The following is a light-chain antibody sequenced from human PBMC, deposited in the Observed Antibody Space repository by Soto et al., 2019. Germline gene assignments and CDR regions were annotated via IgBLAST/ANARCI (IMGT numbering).Light chain of an antibody. CDR1: QSVSSRY. CDR2: GAA. J-gene: IGKJ4*01. V-gene: IGKV3-20*01. CDR3: QQYGSSPPLT. Sequence: TVLTHSPGTLSLTQGETANRSCRAIQSVSSRYLGCYHQKPGQAPRLLIYGAASRATGIPDRFSGRGSGTDVTLTISRLEPEDFAVYYCQQYGSSPPLTFGGGTKVDIK.